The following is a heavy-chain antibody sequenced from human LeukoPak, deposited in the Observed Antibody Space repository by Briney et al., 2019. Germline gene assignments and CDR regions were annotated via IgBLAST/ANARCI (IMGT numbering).Heavy chain of an antibody. Sequence: SETLSLTCTVSGGSISIYYWSWIRQPPGKGLEWIGYIYYSGSTNYNPSLKSRVTISVDTSKNQFSLKLSSVTAADTAVYYCARAYDFWSGLDYWGQGTLVTVSS. V-gene: IGHV4-59*01. CDR3: ARAYDFWSGLDY. CDR1: GGSISIYY. CDR2: IYYSGST. D-gene: IGHD3-3*01. J-gene: IGHJ4*02.